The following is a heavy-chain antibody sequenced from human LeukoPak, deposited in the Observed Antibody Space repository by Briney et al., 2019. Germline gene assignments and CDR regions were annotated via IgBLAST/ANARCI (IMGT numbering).Heavy chain of an antibody. CDR2: IYRGGNT. V-gene: IGHV3-66*01. CDR3: ARLWFGELAFDY. J-gene: IGHJ4*02. CDR1: GFTFSSCA. Sequence: PGGSLRLSCAASGFTFSSCAMNWVRQAPGKGLEWVSVIYRGGNTYYADSVKGRFTISRDNSKNTLYLQMNSLRAEDTAVYYCARLWFGELAFDYWGQGTLVTVSS. D-gene: IGHD3-10*01.